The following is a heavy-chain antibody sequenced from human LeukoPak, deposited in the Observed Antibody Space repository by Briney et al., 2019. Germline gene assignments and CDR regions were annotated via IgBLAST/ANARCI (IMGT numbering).Heavy chain of an antibody. CDR1: GFTFDDYG. Sequence: GGSLRLSCAASGFTFDDYGMSWVHQAPGKGLEWVSGINWNGGSTGYADSVKGRFTISRDNAKNSLYLQMNSLRAEDTALYYCARGPNYDILTGYYNYWGQGTLVTVSS. V-gene: IGHV3-20*04. J-gene: IGHJ4*02. CDR3: ARGPNYDILTGYYNY. CDR2: INWNGGST. D-gene: IGHD3-9*01.